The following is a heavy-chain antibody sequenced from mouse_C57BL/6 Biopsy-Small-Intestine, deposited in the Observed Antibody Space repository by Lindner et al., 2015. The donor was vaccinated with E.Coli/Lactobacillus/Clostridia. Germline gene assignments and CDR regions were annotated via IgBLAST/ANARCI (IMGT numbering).Heavy chain of an antibody. CDR3: ARYKGDGYYHFDY. V-gene: IGHV3-8*01. CDR1: GYSITSDY. CDR2: ISYSGSA. Sequence: VQLQESGPGLAKPSQTLSLTCSVTGYSITSDYWNWIRKFPGNKLEYMGYISYSGSAYYNPSLKSRISITRNTSKNQYYLHLNSVTTEDTATYYCARYKGDGYYHFDYWGQGTTLTVSS. J-gene: IGHJ2*01. D-gene: IGHD2-3*01.